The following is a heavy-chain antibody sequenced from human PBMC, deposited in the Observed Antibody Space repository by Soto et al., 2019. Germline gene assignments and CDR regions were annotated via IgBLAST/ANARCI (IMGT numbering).Heavy chain of an antibody. D-gene: IGHD4-17*01. CDR1: GGSISSYY. V-gene: IGHV4-59*08. J-gene: IGHJ3*02. CDR2: IYYSGST. CDR3: ARRYGHAFDS. Sequence: PSETLSLTCTVSGGSISSYYWSWIRQPPGKGLEWIGYIYYSGSTNYNPSLKSRVTISVDTSKNQFSLKLSSVTAADTAVYYCARRYGHAFDSWGQGTRVTVSS.